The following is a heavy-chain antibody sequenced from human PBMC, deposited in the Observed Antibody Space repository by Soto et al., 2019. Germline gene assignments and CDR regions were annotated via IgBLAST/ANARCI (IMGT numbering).Heavy chain of an antibody. D-gene: IGHD2-8*01. J-gene: IGHJ4*02. V-gene: IGHV4-59*08. CDR3: ARRWGYAIDY. CDR2: IYYSGST. CDR1: GGSISSYY. Sequence: QVQLQESGPGLVKPSETLSLTCTVSGGSISSYYWSWLRQPPGKGLEWIGYIYYSGSTNYNPSLKNRATISVDTAKNQFSLKLSSGTGADTAGYYCARRWGYAIDYWGQGTLVTVSS.